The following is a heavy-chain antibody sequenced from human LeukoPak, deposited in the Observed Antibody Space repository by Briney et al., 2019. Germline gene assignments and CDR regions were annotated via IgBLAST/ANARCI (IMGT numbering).Heavy chain of an antibody. D-gene: IGHD3-22*01. CDR3: ARHREEAYYYDSSGYPDY. Sequence: GESLKISCKGSGSSFTSYWIGWVRPMPGKGLEWMGIIYPGDSDTRYSPFFQGQVTISADKSISTAYLQWSSLKASDTAMYYCARHREEAYYYDSSGYPDYWGQGTLVTVSS. J-gene: IGHJ4*02. CDR1: GSSFTSYW. CDR2: IYPGDSDT. V-gene: IGHV5-51*01.